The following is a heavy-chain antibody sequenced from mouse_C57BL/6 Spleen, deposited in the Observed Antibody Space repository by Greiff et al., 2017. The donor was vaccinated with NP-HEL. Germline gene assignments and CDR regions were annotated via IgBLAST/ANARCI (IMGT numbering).Heavy chain of an antibody. CDR3: ARARTDAPITTVVAKDYWYFDV. CDR1: GFTFSSYA. D-gene: IGHD1-1*01. J-gene: IGHJ1*03. CDR2: ISDGGSYT. Sequence: EVHLVESGGGLVKPGGSLKLSCAASGFTFSSYAMSWVRQTPEKRLEWVATISDGGSYTYYPDNVKGRFTISRDNAKNNLYLQMSHLKSEDTAMYYCARARTDAPITTVVAKDYWYFDVWGTGTTVTVSS. V-gene: IGHV5-4*01.